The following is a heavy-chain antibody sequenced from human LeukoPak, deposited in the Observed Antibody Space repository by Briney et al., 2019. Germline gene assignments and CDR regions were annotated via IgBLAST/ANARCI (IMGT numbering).Heavy chain of an antibody. Sequence: GESLKISCKASGYSFTNYWIGWVRQMPGKGLEWMGIIYPGDSDTRYSPSFQGQVTISADKSISTAYLQWSSLKASDTAMYYCARRAEYYDILTGYYKPYNWFDPWGQGTLVTVSS. J-gene: IGHJ5*02. CDR3: ARRAEYYDILTGYYKPYNWFDP. CDR2: IYPGDSDT. D-gene: IGHD3-9*01. CDR1: GYSFTNYW. V-gene: IGHV5-51*01.